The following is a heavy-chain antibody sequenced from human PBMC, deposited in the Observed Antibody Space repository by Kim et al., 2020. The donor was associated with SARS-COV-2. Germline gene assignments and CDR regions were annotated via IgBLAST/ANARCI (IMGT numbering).Heavy chain of an antibody. CDR2: IDGSDGTT. Sequence: GGSLRLSCTTSGFTFTGYAMSWVRQAPGKGLEWVSSIDGSDGTTYYVDSVKGRFTISRDNSKNTLYLQMNSLRADDTAVYYCMKGGWGWIWDHWGQGTRVIGSS. V-gene: IGHV3-23*01. J-gene: IGHJ4*02. CDR3: MKGGWGWIWDH. CDR1: GFTFTGYA. D-gene: IGHD2-2*03.